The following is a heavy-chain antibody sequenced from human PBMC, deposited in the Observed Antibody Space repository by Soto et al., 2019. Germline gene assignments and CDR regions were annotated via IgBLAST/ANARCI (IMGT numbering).Heavy chain of an antibody. J-gene: IGHJ6*02. V-gene: IGHV3-11*06. Sequence: LRLSCAASGFTFSDYYMSWIRQAPGKGLEWVSYISSSSSYTNYADSVKGRFTISRDNAKNSLYLQMNSLRAEDTAVYYCARVYGEYSSSQGYYYYYYGMDVWGQGTTVTVSS. CDR3: ARVYGEYSSSQGYYYYYYGMDV. CDR1: GFTFSDYY. CDR2: ISSSSSYT. D-gene: IGHD6-6*01.